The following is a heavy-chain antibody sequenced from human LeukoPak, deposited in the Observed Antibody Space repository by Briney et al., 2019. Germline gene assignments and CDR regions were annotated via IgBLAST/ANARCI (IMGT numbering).Heavy chain of an antibody. CDR3: AREGVGATDY. D-gene: IGHD1-26*01. Sequence: GGSLRLSCAASGFTFSTYSMNWVRQAAGKGLEWVSYISSGSSTIYYADSVKGRYTISRDNAKNSLYLQMNSLRDEDTAVYYCAREGVGATDYWGQGTLVTVSS. CDR1: GFTFSTYS. J-gene: IGHJ4*02. CDR2: ISSGSSTI. V-gene: IGHV3-48*02.